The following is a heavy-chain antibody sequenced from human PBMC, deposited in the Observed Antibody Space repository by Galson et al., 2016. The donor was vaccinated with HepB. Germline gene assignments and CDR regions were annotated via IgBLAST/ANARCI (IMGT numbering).Heavy chain of an antibody. Sequence: SLRLSCAASGFTFSNHDMNWVRQAPGKGLEYISNINYRGESTSYVDSVKVRFTISRDNSRNTLYLQMDNLRAEDTAIYYCVKDPNWEAGCWGRGTPVTVSS. J-gene: IGHJ4*02. CDR3: VKDPNWEAGC. D-gene: IGHD7-27*01. CDR1: GFTFSNHD. V-gene: IGHV3-23*01. CDR2: INYRGEST.